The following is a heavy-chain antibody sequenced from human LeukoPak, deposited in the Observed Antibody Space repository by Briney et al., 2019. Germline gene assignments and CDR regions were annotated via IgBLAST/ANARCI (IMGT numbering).Heavy chain of an antibody. J-gene: IGHJ4*02. V-gene: IGHV3-23*01. Sequence: GGSLRLSCAASGFTFSSYAMSWVRQAPGKGLEWVSAISGSGGSTYYADSVKGRFTISRDSSKNTPYLQMNSLRAADTAVYYCARDYGGSSPFDYWGQGTLVTVSS. D-gene: IGHD4-23*01. CDR1: GFTFSSYA. CDR3: ARDYGGSSPFDY. CDR2: ISGSGGST.